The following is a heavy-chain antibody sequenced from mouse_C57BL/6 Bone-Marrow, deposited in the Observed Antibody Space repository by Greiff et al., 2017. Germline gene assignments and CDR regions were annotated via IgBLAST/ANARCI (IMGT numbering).Heavy chain of an antibody. Sequence: VQLQQSGAELVRPGASVKLSCTASGFNIKDDYMHWVKQRPEQGLEWIGWIDPENGDTEYASKFQGKATITADTSSNTAYLQLSSLTSEDTAVYYCTFPYLDARDYWGQGTSVTVSS. CDR3: TFPYLDARDY. J-gene: IGHJ4*01. V-gene: IGHV14-4*01. D-gene: IGHD5-5*01. CDR1: GFNIKDDY. CDR2: IDPENGDT.